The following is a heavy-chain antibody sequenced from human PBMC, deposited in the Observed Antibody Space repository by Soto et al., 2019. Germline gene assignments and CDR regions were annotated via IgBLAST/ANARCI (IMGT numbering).Heavy chain of an antibody. J-gene: IGHJ3*02. CDR2: ISYDGSNK. V-gene: IGHV3-30-3*01. Sequence: PGGSLRLSCAASGFTFSSYAMHWVRQAPGKGLEWVAVISYDGSNKYYADSVKGRFTISRDNSKNTLYLQMNSLRAEDTAVYYCVILRFLEWPPLHPDAFDTWGQGTMVTVSS. D-gene: IGHD3-3*01. CDR1: GFTFSSYA. CDR3: VILRFLEWPPLHPDAFDT.